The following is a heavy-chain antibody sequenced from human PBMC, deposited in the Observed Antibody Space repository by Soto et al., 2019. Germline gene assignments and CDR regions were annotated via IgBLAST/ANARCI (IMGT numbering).Heavy chain of an antibody. Sequence: PSETLSLTCAVYGGSFSGYYWSWIRQPPGKGLEWIGEINHSGSTNYNPSLKSRVTISVDTSKNQFSLKLSSVTAADTAVYYCARGGPTNQSSSRVRYFDYWGQGTLVTVSS. V-gene: IGHV4-34*01. CDR2: INHSGST. D-gene: IGHD6-13*01. CDR3: ARGGPTNQSSSRVRYFDY. J-gene: IGHJ4*02. CDR1: GGSFSGYY.